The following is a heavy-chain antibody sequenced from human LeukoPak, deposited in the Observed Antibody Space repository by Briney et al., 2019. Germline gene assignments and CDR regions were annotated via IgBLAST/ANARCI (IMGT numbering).Heavy chain of an antibody. D-gene: IGHD3-10*01. CDR2: LIPIFGTA. Sequence: SVNVSRKASGGTLSSYALSWVRQAPGQGLERMGELIPIFGTANYAQKFQGRVTITADESTSTAYMELSSLRSEDTAVYYCARDWTGGSGSIGVVWFDPWGQGTLVTVSS. V-gene: IGHV1-69*13. CDR1: GGTLSSYA. CDR3: ARDWTGGSGSIGVVWFDP. J-gene: IGHJ5*02.